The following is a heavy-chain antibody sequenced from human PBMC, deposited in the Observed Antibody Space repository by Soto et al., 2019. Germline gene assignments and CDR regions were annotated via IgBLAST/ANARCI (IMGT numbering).Heavy chain of an antibody. CDR2: INHSGST. CDR1: GGSFSGYY. J-gene: IGHJ4*02. V-gene: IGHV4-34*01. Sequence: SETLSLTCAVYGGSFSGYYWSWIRQPPGKGLEWIGEINHSGSTNYNPSLKSRVTISVDTSKNQFSLKLSSVTAADTAVYYCARGLIDYDFWSGYYSQISRRSKYFDYWGQGTLVTVSS. CDR3: ARGLIDYDFWSGYYSQISRRSKYFDY. D-gene: IGHD3-3*01.